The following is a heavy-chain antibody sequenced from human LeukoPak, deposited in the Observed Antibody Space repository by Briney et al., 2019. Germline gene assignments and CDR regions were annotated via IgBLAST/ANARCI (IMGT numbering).Heavy chain of an antibody. CDR3: ARGSAPYGSGTAFDI. CDR2: MNPNSGNT. V-gene: IGHV1-8*01. D-gene: IGHD3-10*01. J-gene: IGHJ3*02. Sequence: ASVKVSCKGSGFTFTSYDINWVRQATGQGLEWMAWMNPNSGNTGYAQKFQGRVTMTRNTSISTAYMELSSLRSEDTAVYYCARGSAPYGSGTAFDIWGLGTMVTVSS. CDR1: GFTFTSYD.